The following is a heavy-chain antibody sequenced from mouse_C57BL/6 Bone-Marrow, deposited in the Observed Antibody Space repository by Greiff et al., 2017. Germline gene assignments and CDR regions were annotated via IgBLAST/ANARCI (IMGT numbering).Heavy chain of an antibody. J-gene: IGHJ2*01. CDR3: ARGLTGYFDY. Sequence: EVKVVESGGGLVKPGGSLKLSCAASGFTFSSYAMSWVRQTPEKRLEWVETISDGGSYTYYPDNVKGRFTISRDNAKNNLYLQMSHLRAADTALYYCARGLTGYFDYWGQGTTLTVSS. CDR1: GFTFSSYA. V-gene: IGHV5-4*03. CDR2: ISDGGSYT.